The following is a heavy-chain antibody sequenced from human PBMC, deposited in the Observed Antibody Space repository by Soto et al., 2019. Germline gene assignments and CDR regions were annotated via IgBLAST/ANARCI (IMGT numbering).Heavy chain of an antibody. CDR3: AYRLCDRSCSWDVGYFDN. V-gene: IGHV2-5*02. J-gene: IGHJ4*02. CDR2: IYWDNDK. D-gene: IGHD2-15*01. Sequence: QITLKESGPTLVKPTQTLTLTCAVSGFSLSTSGVGVGWLRQSPGKALEWLALIYWDNDKRYSPSLKSRLTITKDTSKSHVVLSMTNMDPVDTATYYCAYRLCDRSCSWDVGYFDNWGQGALVTVSS. CDR1: GFSLSTSGVG.